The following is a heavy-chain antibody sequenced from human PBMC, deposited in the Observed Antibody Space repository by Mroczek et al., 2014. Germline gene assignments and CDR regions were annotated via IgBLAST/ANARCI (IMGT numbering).Heavy chain of an antibody. CDR2: ISGSGGST. CDR1: GFTFSSYA. V-gene: IGHV3-23*04. CDR3: AKDFGTVEQLVDYYMDV. D-gene: IGHD6-6*01. Sequence: VQLVESGGGLVQPGGSLRLSCAASGFTFSSYAMSWVRQAPGKGLEWVSAISGSGGSTYYADSVKGRFTISRDNSKNTLYLQMNSLRAEDTAVYYCAKDFGTVEQLVDYYMDVWGKGTTVTVSS. J-gene: IGHJ6*03.